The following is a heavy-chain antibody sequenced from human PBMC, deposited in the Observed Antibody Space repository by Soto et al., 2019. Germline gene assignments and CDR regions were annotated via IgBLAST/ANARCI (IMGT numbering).Heavy chain of an antibody. J-gene: IGHJ6*03. CDR3: ARRARADYYYMDV. CDR2: ISSNGIGT. Sequence: EVQLVESGGGLAQPGGSLRLSCAASGFTFSSDAMDWVRQAPGKGLEYVSGISSNGIGTYYASSVKGRFTISRDNSRDTVYLQMDSLRAEYMAVYYCARRARADYYYMDVWGKGTTVTVS. D-gene: IGHD6-6*01. V-gene: IGHV3-64*01. CDR1: GFTFSSDA.